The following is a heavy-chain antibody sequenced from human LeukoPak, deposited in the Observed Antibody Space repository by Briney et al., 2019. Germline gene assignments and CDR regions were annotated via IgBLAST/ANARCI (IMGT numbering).Heavy chain of an antibody. CDR3: ARVSLGVFRLLDRYFDY. CDR1: GFTFSSYG. D-gene: IGHD3-16*01. V-gene: IGHV3-30*02. Sequence: GGPLRLSCAASGFTFSSYGMHWVRQAPGKGLEWVALIRYDGSNKYYADSVKGRFTISRDNSKNTLYLQMNSLRAEDTAVYYCARVSLGVFRLLDRYFDYWGQGTLVTVSS. CDR2: IRYDGSNK. J-gene: IGHJ4*02.